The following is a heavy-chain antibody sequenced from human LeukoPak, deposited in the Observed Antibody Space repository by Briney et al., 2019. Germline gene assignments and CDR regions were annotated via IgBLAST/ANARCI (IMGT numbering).Heavy chain of an antibody. CDR2: ITNDGSST. CDR1: GLTFSSHW. J-gene: IGHJ6*02. D-gene: IGHD2-2*01. V-gene: IGHV3-74*01. CDR3: ARDRPYCSSTSCYEANYYYYGMDV. Sequence: GGSLRLSCAASGLTFSSHWMHWVRQAPGKGLVWVSRITNDGSSTTYADSVKGRFTISRDNSKNTLYLQMNSLRAEDTAVYYCARDRPYCSSTSCYEANYYYYGMDVWGQGTTVTVSS.